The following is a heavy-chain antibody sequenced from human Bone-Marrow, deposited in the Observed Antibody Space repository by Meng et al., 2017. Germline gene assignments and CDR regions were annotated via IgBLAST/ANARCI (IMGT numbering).Heavy chain of an antibody. D-gene: IGHD2-15*01. CDR3: ARKRTLYCSGGSCYWFYYYYGMDV. Sequence: ESLKISCDVYGGSFSGYYWSWIRQPPGKGLEWIGEINHSGSTNYNPSLKSRVTISVDTSKNQFSLKLSSVTAADTAVYYCARKRTLYCSGGSCYWFYYYYGMDVWGQGTTVTVSS. CDR2: INHSGST. CDR1: GGSFSGYY. V-gene: IGHV4-34*01. J-gene: IGHJ6*02.